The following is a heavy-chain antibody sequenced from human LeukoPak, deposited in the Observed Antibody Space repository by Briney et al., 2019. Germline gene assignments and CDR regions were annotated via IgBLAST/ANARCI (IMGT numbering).Heavy chain of an antibody. J-gene: IGHJ4*02. Sequence: ASVKVSCKAPGYTFTGYYIHWVRQAPGQGLEWLGWINVNSGGTNYALRFQGRVTMTRDTSISTAYMELSRLRSDDTAVYYCARDRYSDSWYGSDYWGQGTLVTVSS. CDR2: INVNSGGT. V-gene: IGHV1-2*02. D-gene: IGHD6-13*01. CDR1: GYTFTGYY. CDR3: ARDRYSDSWYGSDY.